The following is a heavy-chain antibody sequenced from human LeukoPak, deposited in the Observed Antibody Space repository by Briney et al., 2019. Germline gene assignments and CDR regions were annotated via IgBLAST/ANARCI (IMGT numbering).Heavy chain of an antibody. V-gene: IGHV1-2*02. CDR2: INPNSGGT. J-gene: IGHJ5*02. CDR1: GYTYTGYY. Sequence: ASVKVSCKASGYTYTGYYMHWVRQGPGQGLEWMGWINPNSGGTNYAQKFQGRVTMTRDTSISTAYMELSRLRSDDTAVYYCARTARRGNWFDPWGQGTLVTVFS. CDR3: ARTARRGNWFDP. D-gene: IGHD6-6*01.